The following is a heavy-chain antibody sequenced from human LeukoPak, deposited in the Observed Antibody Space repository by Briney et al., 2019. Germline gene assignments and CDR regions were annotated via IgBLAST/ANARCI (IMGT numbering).Heavy chain of an antibody. CDR2: IYYSGST. CDR1: GGSISSSSYY. J-gene: IGHJ4*02. Sequence: KPSETLSLTCTVSGGSISSSSYYWGWIRQPPGKGLEWIGSIYYSGSTYYNPSLKSRVTISVDTSKNQFSLKLSSVTAADTAVYYCARGQWLMNFDYWGQGTPVTVSS. CDR3: ARGQWLMNFDY. D-gene: IGHD6-19*01. V-gene: IGHV4-39*01.